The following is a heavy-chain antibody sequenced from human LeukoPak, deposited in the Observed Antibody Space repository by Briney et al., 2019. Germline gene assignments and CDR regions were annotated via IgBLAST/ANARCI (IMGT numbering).Heavy chain of an antibody. V-gene: IGHV3-30-3*01. CDR1: GFTFSSYA. Sequence: PGRSLRLSCAASGFTFSSYAMHWVRQAPGKGLEWVAVTSYDGSNKYHAASVKGRFTISRDNSKNTLYLQVNSLRAEDTAVYYCARGGPYDMRTWGYYYYGMDVWGQGTTVTVSS. D-gene: IGHD3-9*01. J-gene: IGHJ6*02. CDR3: ARGGPYDMRTWGYYYYGMDV. CDR2: TSYDGSNK.